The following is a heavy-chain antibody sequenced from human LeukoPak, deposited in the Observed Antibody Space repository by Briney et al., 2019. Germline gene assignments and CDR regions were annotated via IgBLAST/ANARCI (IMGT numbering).Heavy chain of an antibody. D-gene: IGHD4-17*01. CDR1: GFTFGTYS. J-gene: IGHJ4*02. CDR3: ARLRPGYYFDY. CDR2: ISSSSSTI. V-gene: IGHV3-48*02. Sequence: GGSLRLSCAASGFTFGTYSMNWVRQSPGKGLEWVSYISSSSSTINNADSVKGRFTISRDNAKNSLYLQMNSLGDEDTAVYYCARLRPGYYFDYWGQGALVTVSS.